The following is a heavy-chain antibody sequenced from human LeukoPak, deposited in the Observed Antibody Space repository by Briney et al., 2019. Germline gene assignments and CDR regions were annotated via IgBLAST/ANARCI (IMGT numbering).Heavy chain of an antibody. V-gene: IGHV1-2*04. CDR2: INPNSGGT. D-gene: IGHD2-2*02. CDR3: AVCSSTGCYKGVYFDY. CDR1: GYTFTGYY. J-gene: IGHJ4*02. Sequence: ASVKVSCKASGYTFTGYYMHWVRQAPGQGLEWMGWINPNSGGTNYAQKFQGWVTMTRDTSISTAYMELSRLRSDDTAVYYCAVCSSTGCYKGVYFDYWGQGTLVTVSS.